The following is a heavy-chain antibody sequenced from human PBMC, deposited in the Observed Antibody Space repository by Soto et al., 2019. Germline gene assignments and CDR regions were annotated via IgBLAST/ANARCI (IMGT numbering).Heavy chain of an antibody. D-gene: IGHD3-10*01. J-gene: IGHJ4*02. CDR2: ITSHGHIT. CDR3: ARIRTMVRGVISPYYFDY. Sequence: GGSLRLSCSASGFTFSNYDMVWVRQAPGKGLEYISAITSHGHITYYADSVKGRFTISRDNSKNTLYLQMNSLRAEDTATYYCARIRTMVRGVISPYYFDYWGQGTLVTVSS. CDR1: GFTFSNYD. V-gene: IGHV3-64*04.